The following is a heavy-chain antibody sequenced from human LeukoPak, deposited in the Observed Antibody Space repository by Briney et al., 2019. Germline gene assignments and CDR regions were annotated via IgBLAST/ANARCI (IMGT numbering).Heavy chain of an antibody. CDR2: IIPILGIA. D-gene: IGHD6-6*01. CDR3: ASWGAARPPAEYFQH. CDR1: GCTFSSYA. Sequence: SVKVSFKSSGCTFSSYAISWVRQAPGQGLEWMGRIIPILGIANYAQKFQGRVTITADKSTSTAYMELSSLRSEDTAVYYCASWGAARPPAEYFQHWGQGTLVTVSS. J-gene: IGHJ1*01. V-gene: IGHV1-69*04.